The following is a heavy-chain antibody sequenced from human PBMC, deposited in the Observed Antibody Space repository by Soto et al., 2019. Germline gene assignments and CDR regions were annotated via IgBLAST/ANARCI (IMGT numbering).Heavy chain of an antibody. CDR3: AKGGPDGFCSGGRCYFDY. J-gene: IGHJ4*02. CDR2: ISWNSNII. CDR1: GFTFDDYA. Sequence: GGSLRLSCAASGFTFDDYAMHWVRRVPGKGLEWVSSISWNSNIIGYADSVKGRFTISRDNAKNSLYLQMNSLRPEDTALYYCAKGGPDGFCSGGRCYFDYWGQGT. D-gene: IGHD2-15*01. V-gene: IGHV3-9*01.